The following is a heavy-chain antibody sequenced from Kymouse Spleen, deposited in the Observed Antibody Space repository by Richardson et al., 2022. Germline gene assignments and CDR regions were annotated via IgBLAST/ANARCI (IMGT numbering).Heavy chain of an antibody. Sequence: QLQLQESGPGLVKPSETLSLTCTVSGGSISSSSYYWGWIRQPPGKGLEWIGSIYYSGSTYYNPSLKSRVTISVDTSKNQFSLKLSSVTAADTAVYYCARPPITGTTNAFDIWGQGTMVTVSS. CDR1: GGSISSSSYY. CDR3: ARPPITGTTNAFDI. CDR2: IYYSGST. D-gene: IGHD1-7*01. V-gene: IGHV4-39*01. J-gene: IGHJ3*02.